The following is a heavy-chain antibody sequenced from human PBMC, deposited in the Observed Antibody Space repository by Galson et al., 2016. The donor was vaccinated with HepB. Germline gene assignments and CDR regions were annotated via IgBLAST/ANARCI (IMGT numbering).Heavy chain of an antibody. Sequence: SETLSLTCIVSGDSISRHFWSWVRRPPGKGLEWIGYIYYSGSTNYNPSLKSRVTISLDTSKNQFSLKLTSVTAAETGVYYCARDNRGSDYSAFDFWGQGTMVTVSS. CDR3: ARDNRGSDYSAFDF. V-gene: IGHV4-59*11. D-gene: IGHD3-22*01. CDR2: IYYSGST. CDR1: GDSISRHF. J-gene: IGHJ3*01.